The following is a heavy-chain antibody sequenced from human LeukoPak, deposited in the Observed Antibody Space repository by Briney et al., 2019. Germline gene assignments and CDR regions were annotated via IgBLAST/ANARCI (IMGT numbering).Heavy chain of an antibody. CDR3: AREDTAKDAFDI. V-gene: IGHV4-59*01. Sequence: SETLSLTCTVSGGSISSYYWSWIRQPPGKGLEWIGYIYYSGSTNYNPSLKSRVTISVDTSKNQFSLKLSSVTASDTAVYYCAREDTAKDAFDIWGQGTMVTVSS. CDR1: GGSISSYY. J-gene: IGHJ3*02. D-gene: IGHD5-18*01. CDR2: IYYSGST.